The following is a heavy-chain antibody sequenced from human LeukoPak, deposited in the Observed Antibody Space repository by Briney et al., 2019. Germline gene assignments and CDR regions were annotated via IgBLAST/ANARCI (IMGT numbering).Heavy chain of an antibody. CDR3: AQDWPSAVTTTPGF. Sequence: GGSLRLPCAASGFTFRDYVISWVRQAPGKGLEWVSSISPTGDSTYYAGSVRGRFTLSRDNSKNTVYFQMNSLRAEDTAIYYCAQDWPSAVTTTPGFWGQGTMVIVSS. V-gene: IGHV3-23*01. J-gene: IGHJ3*01. CDR2: ISPTGDST. CDR1: GFTFRDYV. D-gene: IGHD4-17*01.